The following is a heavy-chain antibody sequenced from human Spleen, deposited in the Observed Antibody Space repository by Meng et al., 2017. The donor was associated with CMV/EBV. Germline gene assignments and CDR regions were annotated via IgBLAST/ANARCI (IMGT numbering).Heavy chain of an antibody. Sequence: ASVKVSCKASGYTFTGYQIHWVRQAPGQGLEWMGLINPNGGVTAYVQKFQGRVTMTRDTSNGTAYMELSSLKSDDTAVYYCARVSGYCTTTNCYKVFGYWGQGTLVTVSS. CDR2: INPNGGVT. CDR3: ARVSGYCTTTNCYKVFGY. V-gene: IGHV1-2*02. D-gene: IGHD2-2*02. CDR1: GYTFTGYQ. J-gene: IGHJ4*02.